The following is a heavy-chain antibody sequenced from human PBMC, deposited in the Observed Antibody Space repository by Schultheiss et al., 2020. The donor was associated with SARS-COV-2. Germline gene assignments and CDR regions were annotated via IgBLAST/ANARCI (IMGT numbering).Heavy chain of an antibody. V-gene: IGHV3-7*03. Sequence: GESMKISCAASGFTFSSYWMSWVRQAPGKGLEWVANIKQDGSEKYYVDSVKGRFTISRDNAKNSLYLQMNSLRAEDTAVYYCARNEGCSGGSCYVYYYGMDVWGQGTTVTVSS. CDR1: GFTFSSYW. J-gene: IGHJ6*02. CDR2: IKQDGSEK. D-gene: IGHD2-15*01. CDR3: ARNEGCSGGSCYVYYYGMDV.